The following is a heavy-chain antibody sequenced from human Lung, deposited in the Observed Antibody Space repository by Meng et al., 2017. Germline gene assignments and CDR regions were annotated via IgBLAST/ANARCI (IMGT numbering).Heavy chain of an antibody. CDR1: GGIFSNYV. J-gene: IGHJ4*02. Sequence: SVKVSCKALGGIFSNYVIGWVRQAPGQGLEWMGGINAVFGTTNYAQKFQGRVTITTDESTSTVYMELTRLTSEDTAVYFCARKARNCISTTCYSLDYWGQGTLVTVSS. CDR3: ARKARNCISTTCYSLDY. CDR2: INAVFGTT. V-gene: IGHV1-69*05. D-gene: IGHD2-2*01.